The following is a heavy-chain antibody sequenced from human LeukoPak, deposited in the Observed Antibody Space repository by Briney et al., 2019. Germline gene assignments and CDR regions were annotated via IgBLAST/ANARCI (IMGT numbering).Heavy chain of an antibody. Sequence: GGSLRLSCAASGFTFSSYWMHWVRQAPGKGLVWVSRINSDGSSTSYADSVKGRFTISRDNAKNSLYLQMNSLRAEDTAVYYGARPRAYDYVWGSYYFPSSLYYWGKGTLVTVSS. CDR3: ARPRAYDYVWGSYYFPSSLYY. CDR2: INSDGSST. V-gene: IGHV3-74*01. D-gene: IGHD3-16*01. CDR1: GFTFSSYW. J-gene: IGHJ4*02.